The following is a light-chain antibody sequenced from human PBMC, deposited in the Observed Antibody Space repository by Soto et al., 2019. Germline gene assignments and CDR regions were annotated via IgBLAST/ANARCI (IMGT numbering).Light chain of an antibody. Sequence: EIVMTQSPATLSVSPGERATLSCRASQSVNSNLVWYQQKPGQAPRLLIYGASTRATGIPARFSGSGSGTEFTLTISSLQSEDFADYYCQQYNNWPHTFGQGTKLEIK. V-gene: IGKV3-15*01. CDR1: QSVNSN. J-gene: IGKJ2*01. CDR3: QQYNNWPHT. CDR2: GAS.